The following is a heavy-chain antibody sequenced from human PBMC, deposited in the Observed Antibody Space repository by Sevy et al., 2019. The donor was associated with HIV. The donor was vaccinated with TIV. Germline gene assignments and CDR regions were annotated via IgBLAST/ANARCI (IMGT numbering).Heavy chain of an antibody. CDR3: TRWKGAHSIFDY. CDR2: FKRKRLDGTL. J-gene: IGHJ4*02. V-gene: IGHV3-49*04. D-gene: IGHD1-1*01. Sequence: GGSLRLSCTTSGFTFGDFAMSWVRQAPGKGLEWVAFFKRKRLDGTLHHAGSVKGRFAISRDDSKGLAYLQMNDLKIEDTGVYYCTRWKGAHSIFDYWGQGALVTVSS. CDR1: GFTFGDFA.